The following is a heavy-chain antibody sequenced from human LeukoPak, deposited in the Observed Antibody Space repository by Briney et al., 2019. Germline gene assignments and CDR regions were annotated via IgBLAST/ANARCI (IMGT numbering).Heavy chain of an antibody. CDR2: IYYSGST. J-gene: IGHJ4*02. CDR3: ARVWGGIVGRRFDF. D-gene: IGHD1-26*01. Sequence: SETLSLTCTVSGGSISSSSHYWGWIRQPPGKGLEWIGSIYYSGSTYYNPSLKSRVTMSLDTSKNQFSLKLSSVTAADTAVYYCARVWGGIVGRRFDFWGQGTLVTVSS. CDR1: GGSISSSSHY. V-gene: IGHV4-39*07.